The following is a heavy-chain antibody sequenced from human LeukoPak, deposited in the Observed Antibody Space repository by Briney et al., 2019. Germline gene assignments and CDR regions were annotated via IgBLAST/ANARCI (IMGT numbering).Heavy chain of an antibody. Sequence: GGSLRLSCAASGFTFSSYAMSWVRQAPGKGLEWVSAISGSGGSTYYADSVKGRFTISRDNSKTTLYLQMNSLRAEDTAVYYCAKKYSGSYYEVPIDYWGQGTLVTVSS. J-gene: IGHJ4*02. CDR1: GFTFSSYA. CDR3: AKKYSGSYYEVPIDY. CDR2: ISGSGGST. V-gene: IGHV3-23*01. D-gene: IGHD1-26*01.